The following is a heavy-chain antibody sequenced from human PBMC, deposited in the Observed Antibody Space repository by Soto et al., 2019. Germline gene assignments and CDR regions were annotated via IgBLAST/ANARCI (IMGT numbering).Heavy chain of an antibody. V-gene: IGHV3-7*01. CDR3: ARDYRYPFDY. CDR2: IKQDGSEK. D-gene: IGHD1-26*01. Sequence: GGSVRLSCAASGFTFSSYWMNWVRLAPGKGLEWVANIKQDGSEKNYVDSVKGRFTISRDNAQNSLSLQMNSLRVEDTAVYYCARDYRYPFDYWGQGTVVTV. J-gene: IGHJ4*02. CDR1: GFTFSSYW.